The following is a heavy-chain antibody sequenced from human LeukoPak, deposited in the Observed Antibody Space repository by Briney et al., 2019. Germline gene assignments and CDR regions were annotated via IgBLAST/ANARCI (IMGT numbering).Heavy chain of an antibody. D-gene: IGHD5-18*01. J-gene: IGHJ4*02. Sequence: GASVKVSCKVSGYTLTELSMHWVRQAPGKGLEWMGGFDPEDGETIYAQKFQGRVTMTEDTSTDTAYMELSSLRSGDTAVYYCATTGYSYEYFDYWGQGTLVTVSS. CDR2: FDPEDGET. CDR3: ATTGYSYEYFDY. CDR1: GYTLTELS. V-gene: IGHV1-24*01.